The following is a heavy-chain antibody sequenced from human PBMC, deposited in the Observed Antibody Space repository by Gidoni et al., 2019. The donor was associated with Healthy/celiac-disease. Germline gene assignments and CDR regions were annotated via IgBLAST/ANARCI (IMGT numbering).Heavy chain of an antibody. J-gene: IGHJ4*02. Sequence: EVQLVESGGGLVQPGGSLILSCAASGFTFSSYEMNGVRQAPGKGLEWVSYISSSGSTIYYADSVKGRFTISRDNAKNSLYLQMNSLRAEDTAVYYCARQQLAIDYWGQGTLVTVSS. CDR1: GFTFSSYE. CDR3: ARQQLAIDY. CDR2: ISSSGSTI. D-gene: IGHD6-13*01. V-gene: IGHV3-48*03.